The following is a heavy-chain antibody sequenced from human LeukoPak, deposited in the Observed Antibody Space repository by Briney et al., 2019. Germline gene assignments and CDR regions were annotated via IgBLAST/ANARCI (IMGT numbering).Heavy chain of an antibody. Sequence: GGSLRLSCAASGFTFSRHSMNWVRPAPGKGLEWVSSIGTWSSSICYASSVKGGFTISRENAENSLYLQMTSLTAEDTAVYYCAREGGSGDLGEAFDIWGQGTMVTVSS. CDR2: IGTWSSSI. V-gene: IGHV3-21*01. CDR1: GFTFSRHS. D-gene: IGHD3-10*01. J-gene: IGHJ3*02. CDR3: AREGGSGDLGEAFDI.